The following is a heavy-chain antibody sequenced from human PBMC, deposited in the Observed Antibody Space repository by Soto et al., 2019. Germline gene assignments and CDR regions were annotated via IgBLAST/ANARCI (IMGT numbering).Heavy chain of an antibody. J-gene: IGHJ3*02. D-gene: IGHD3-22*01. Sequence: GASVKVSCKASGGTFSTYTGIWVRQATGQGLEWMGRIIPMLDITNTAQSFQGRVTITAEKSTSTANLELSTLKSDDSAIYFCTLGSGSAETFDIWGRGTLVTVSS. CDR2: IIPMLDIT. CDR3: TLGSGSAETFDI. CDR1: GGTFSTYT. V-gene: IGHV1-69*02.